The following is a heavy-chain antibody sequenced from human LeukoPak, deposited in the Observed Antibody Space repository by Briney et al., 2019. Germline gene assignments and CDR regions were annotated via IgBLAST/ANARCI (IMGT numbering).Heavy chain of an antibody. V-gene: IGHV3-30*03. J-gene: IGHJ4*02. CDR3: ARDHIAMVRGVMLGY. CDR2: ISYDGSNK. Sequence: GGSLRLSCAASGFTFSSYGMHWVRQAPGKGLEWVAVISYDGSNKYYADSVKGRFTISRDNAKNSLYLQMNSLRAEDTAVYYCARDHIAMVRGVMLGYWGQGTLVTVSS. CDR1: GFTFSSYG. D-gene: IGHD3-10*01.